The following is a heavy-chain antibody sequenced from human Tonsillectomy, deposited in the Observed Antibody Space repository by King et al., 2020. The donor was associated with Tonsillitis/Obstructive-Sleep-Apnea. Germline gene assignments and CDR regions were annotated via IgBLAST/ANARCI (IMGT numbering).Heavy chain of an antibody. Sequence: QLQELGPGLVKPSETLSLTCTVSGGSLSGSDFYWGWIRQPPGKGLEWIGSIYYSGTTFYNPSLKSRVTISVDTSKNQFSLKLSSVTAADTAVYYCARQIRYGSGNGLIDYWGQGTLVTVSS. J-gene: IGHJ4*02. CDR3: ARQIRYGSGNGLIDY. CDR1: GGSLSGSDFY. D-gene: IGHD3-10*01. CDR2: IYYSGTT. V-gene: IGHV4-39*01.